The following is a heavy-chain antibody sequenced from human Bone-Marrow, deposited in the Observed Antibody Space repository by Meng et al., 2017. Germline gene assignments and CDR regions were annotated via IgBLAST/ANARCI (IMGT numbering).Heavy chain of an antibody. CDR2: ISTSSNYI. V-gene: IGHV3-21*01. D-gene: IGHD1-20*01. CDR1: GFTFSTYT. Sequence: GESLKISCAASGFTFSTYTMNWVRQAPGKGLEWVSSISTSSNYIYYADSVKGRFTISRDNSKNTLYLQMNSLRAEDTAVYYCARDRMYNWNDRPFDYWGQGTLVTVSS. J-gene: IGHJ4*02. CDR3: ARDRMYNWNDRPFDY.